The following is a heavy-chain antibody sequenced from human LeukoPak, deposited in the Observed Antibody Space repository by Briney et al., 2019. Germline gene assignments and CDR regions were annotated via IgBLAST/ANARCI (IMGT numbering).Heavy chain of an antibody. J-gene: IGHJ4*02. D-gene: IGHD3-22*01. CDR2: ISSSSSYI. Sequence: GGSLXVSCAASGFTFSSYSMNWVRQAPGKGVEWVASISSSSSYIYYADSVKGRCTISRDNAKNSLYLQMNSLRAEDTAVYYCARVSSGYPRYEDSWGQGTLVTVSS. CDR3: ARVSSGYPRYEDS. V-gene: IGHV3-21*01. CDR1: GFTFSSYS.